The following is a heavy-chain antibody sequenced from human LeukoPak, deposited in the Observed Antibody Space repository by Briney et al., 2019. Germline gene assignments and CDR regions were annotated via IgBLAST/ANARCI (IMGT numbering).Heavy chain of an antibody. CDR3: ARDLDGGQQLGNWFDP. V-gene: IGHV1-18*01. CDR2: ISAYNGNT. D-gene: IGHD6-6*01. Sequence: ASVKVSCKASGYTFTSYGISWVRQAPGQGLEWMGWISAYNGNTNYAQKLRGRVTMTTDTSTSTAYMELRSLRSDDTAVYYCARDLDGGQQLGNWFDPWGQGTLVTVSS. J-gene: IGHJ5*02. CDR1: GYTFTSYG.